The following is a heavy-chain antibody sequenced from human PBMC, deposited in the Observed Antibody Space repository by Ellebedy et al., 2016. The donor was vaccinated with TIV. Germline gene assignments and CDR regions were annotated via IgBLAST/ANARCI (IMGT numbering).Heavy chain of an antibody. Sequence: AASVKVSCKASGYNFTTYGITWARQAPGQGLEWMGWVNTDTGYTNLAQRFQGRIKVTTDTSTSTAYMELRGLRSDDTAVYYCARNLEDYDSSGYWRQGVVYWGQGTLVTVSS. CDR1: GYNFTTYG. V-gene: IGHV1-18*04. CDR3: ARNLEDYDSSGYWRQGVVY. CDR2: VNTDTGYT. J-gene: IGHJ4*02. D-gene: IGHD3-22*01.